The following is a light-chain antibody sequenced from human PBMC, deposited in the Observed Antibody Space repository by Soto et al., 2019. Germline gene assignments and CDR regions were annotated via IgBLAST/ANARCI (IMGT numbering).Light chain of an antibody. V-gene: IGKV1-5*03. CDR1: QSISSW. Sequence: DIQMTQSPSTLSASVGDRVTITCRASQSISSWLAWYQQKPGKAPKLLIYKASSLESGVPSRFSGSGSGTEFTLXXXXXXPXXXXXXXXXXXXSFXTFGQGTKVEIK. CDR3: XXXXSFXT. J-gene: IGKJ1*01. CDR2: KAS.